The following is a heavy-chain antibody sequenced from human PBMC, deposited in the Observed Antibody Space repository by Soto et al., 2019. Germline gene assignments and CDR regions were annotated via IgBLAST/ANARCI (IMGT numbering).Heavy chain of an antibody. Sequence: PSETLSLTCTVSGGSISSSGYYWGWIRQPPGKGLEWIGSIYHSGSTNYNPSLKSRVTISVDTSKNQFSLKLSSVTAADTAVYYCARRGSSSWYGYWGQGTLVTVSS. J-gene: IGHJ4*02. CDR1: GGSISSSGYY. CDR2: IYHSGST. V-gene: IGHV4-39*01. CDR3: ARRGSSSWYGY. D-gene: IGHD6-13*01.